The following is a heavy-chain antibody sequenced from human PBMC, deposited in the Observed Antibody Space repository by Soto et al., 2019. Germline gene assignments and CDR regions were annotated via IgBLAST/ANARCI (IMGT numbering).Heavy chain of an antibody. D-gene: IGHD6-13*01. CDR2: INTNTGNP. CDR1: GYTFTSYA. Sequence: SVKVSCKASGYTFTSYAMNWVRQAPGQGLEWMGWINTNTGNPTYAQGFTGRFVFSLDTSVSTAYLQICSLKAEDTAVYYCASGQAAGPYYYYYGMDVWGQGTTVTVSS. V-gene: IGHV7-4-1*01. CDR3: ASGQAAGPYYYYYGMDV. J-gene: IGHJ6*02.